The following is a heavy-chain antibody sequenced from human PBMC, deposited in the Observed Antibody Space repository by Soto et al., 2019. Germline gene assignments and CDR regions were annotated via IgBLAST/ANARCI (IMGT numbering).Heavy chain of an antibody. CDR3: ARHHYDILTGIYYYYGMDV. CDR1: GGSITTGGYY. V-gene: IGHV4-39*01. D-gene: IGHD3-9*01. CDR2: RYYSEST. Sequence: SETLSLTCTVSGGSITTGGYYWSWIRQLPGKGLEWIGHRYYSESTYYNPSLKSRVTISVDTSKNQFSLKLSSVTAADTAVYYCARHHYDILTGIYYYYGMDVWGQGTTVTVSS. J-gene: IGHJ6*02.